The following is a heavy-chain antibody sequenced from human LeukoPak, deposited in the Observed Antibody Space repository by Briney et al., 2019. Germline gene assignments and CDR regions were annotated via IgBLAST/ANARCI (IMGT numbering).Heavy chain of an antibody. V-gene: IGHV4-59*08. J-gene: IGHJ4*02. CDR2: ISYTGGT. D-gene: IGHD2-21*01. Sequence: PSETLSLTCTVSGGSFSTFYWSWIRQPPGKGLEWIGYISYTGGTNYNPSLKSRVTISVDTSKNQFSLKVTSVTAADTAVYYCARAIGIYSSSDYSGQGTLVTVSS. CDR3: ARAIGIYSSSDY. CDR1: GGSFSTFY.